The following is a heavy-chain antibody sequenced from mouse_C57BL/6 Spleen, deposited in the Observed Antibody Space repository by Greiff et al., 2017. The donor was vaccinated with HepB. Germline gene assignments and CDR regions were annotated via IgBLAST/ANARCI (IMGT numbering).Heavy chain of an antibody. CDR2: IYPGSGST. D-gene: IGHD2-1*01. J-gene: IGHJ4*01. CDR1: GYTFTSYW. Sequence: VQLQQSGAELVKPGASVKMSCKASGYTFTSYWITWVKQRPGQGLEWIGDIYPGSGSTNYNEKFKSKATLTVDTSSSTAYMQLSSLTSEDSAVYYCAREGIGYGNYVDYAMDYWGQGTSVTVSA. V-gene: IGHV1-55*01. CDR3: AREGIGYGNYVDYAMDY.